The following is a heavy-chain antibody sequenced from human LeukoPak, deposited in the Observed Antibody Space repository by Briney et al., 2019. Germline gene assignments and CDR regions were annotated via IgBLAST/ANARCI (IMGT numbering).Heavy chain of an antibody. V-gene: IGHV3-30*03. D-gene: IGHD3-22*01. CDR1: GFTFSRHG. Sequence: GRSLRLSCAPSGFTFSRHGMHWVRQAPGKGLEWVAIISNDGSRKYYAHSVEGRFTISRDNSKNTLYLQMDSLRAEDTAVYYCARDREVVVITTSNYWGQGTLDTVSS. CDR2: ISNDGSRK. CDR3: ARDREVVVITTSNY. J-gene: IGHJ4*02.